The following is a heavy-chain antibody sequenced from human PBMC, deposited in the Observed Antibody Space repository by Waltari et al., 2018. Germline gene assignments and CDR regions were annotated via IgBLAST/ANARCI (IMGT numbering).Heavy chain of an antibody. CDR2: VNPNLGRA. CDR1: GGTFSSYA. V-gene: IGHV1-69*04. D-gene: IGHD6-19*01. CDR3: GGNPRGSGPPVDGMDG. J-gene: IGHJ6*02. Sequence: QVQLVQSGAEVKKPGSSVKVSCKASGGTFSSYAISWVRQAPGQGLEWMGRVNPNLGRANYAQKFQGRVEITADKATCTAYMELGSLGSEDTAGYYRGGNPRGSGPPVDGMDGWGQGTTVTGSS.